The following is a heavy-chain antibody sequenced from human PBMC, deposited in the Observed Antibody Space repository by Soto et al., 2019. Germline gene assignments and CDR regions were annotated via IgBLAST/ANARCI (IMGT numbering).Heavy chain of an antibody. J-gene: IGHJ5*01. CDR1: GFTFKNYG. CDR3: ASAYCTSASCLNWFDP. D-gene: IGHD2-2*01. Sequence: QVQLVESGGGVVQPGRSLTLSCAASGFTFKNYGMHWVRQAPGKGLEWVAFISYDGSKRFYVDSMKGRLTISRVNSKNTLILQMDSLRAEDTALYYCASAYCTSASCLNWFDPWGRGTLVTVSS. V-gene: IGHV3-33*05. CDR2: ISYDGSKR.